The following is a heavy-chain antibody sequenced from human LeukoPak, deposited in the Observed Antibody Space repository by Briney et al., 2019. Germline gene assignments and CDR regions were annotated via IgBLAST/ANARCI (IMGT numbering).Heavy chain of an antibody. J-gene: IGHJ5*02. CDR3: ARDRNSVATIPAPGDWFDP. D-gene: IGHD5-12*01. CDR1: GFTFDDYG. CDR2: INWNGGST. V-gene: IGHV3-20*04. Sequence: GGSLRLSCAASGFTFDDYGMSWVRQAPGKGLEWVSGINWNGGSTGYADSVKGRFTISRDNAKNSLYLQMNSLRAEDTAVYYCARDRNSVATIPAPGDWFDPWGQGTLVTVSS.